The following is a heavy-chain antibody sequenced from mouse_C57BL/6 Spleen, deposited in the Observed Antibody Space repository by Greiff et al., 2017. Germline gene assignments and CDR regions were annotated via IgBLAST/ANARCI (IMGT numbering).Heavy chain of an antibody. CDR3: ARDYTGTDAMDY. CDR2: IDPSDSYT. CDR1: GYTFTSYW. J-gene: IGHJ4*01. Sequence: QVQLQQPGAELVMPGASVKLSCKASGYTFTSYWMHWVKQRPGQGLEWIGEIDPSDSYTNYNQKFKGKSTLTVDKSSSTAYRQLSSLTYEDSAVYYCARDYTGTDAMDYWGQGTSVTVSS. D-gene: IGHD4-1*01. V-gene: IGHV1-69*01.